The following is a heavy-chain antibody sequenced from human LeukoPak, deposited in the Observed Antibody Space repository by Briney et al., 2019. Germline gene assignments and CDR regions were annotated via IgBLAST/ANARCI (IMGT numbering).Heavy chain of an antibody. D-gene: IGHD5-24*01. CDR1: SHSISSYK. Sequence: PSEPLSLNCTVSSHSISSYKWSWLRQPPGKGLEWIGYIYYSGSTNYNPSLKSRVTISVDTSKNQFSLKLSSVTAADTAVYYCARGGMATIRYWGQGTLVTVSS. CDR3: ARGGMATIRY. CDR2: IYYSGST. J-gene: IGHJ4*02. V-gene: IGHV4-59*01.